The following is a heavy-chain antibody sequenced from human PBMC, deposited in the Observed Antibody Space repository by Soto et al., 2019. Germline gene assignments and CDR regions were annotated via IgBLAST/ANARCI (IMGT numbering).Heavy chain of an antibody. D-gene: IGHD3-10*01. Sequence: TLSLTCTVSGGSISSGDYYWSWIRQPPGKGLEWIGYIYYSGSTYYNPSLKSRVTISVDTSKNQFSLKLSSVTAADTAVYYCARDSYGSGSYYYTKGYYYYYGMDVWGQGTTVTVSS. CDR2: IYYSGST. V-gene: IGHV4-30-4*01. CDR1: GGSISSGDYY. J-gene: IGHJ6*02. CDR3: ARDSYGSGSYYYTKGYYYYYGMDV.